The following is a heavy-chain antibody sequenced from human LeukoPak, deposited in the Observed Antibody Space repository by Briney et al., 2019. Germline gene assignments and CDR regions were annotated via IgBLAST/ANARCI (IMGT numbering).Heavy chain of an antibody. J-gene: IGHJ3*02. CDR3: ARESRLGGAFDI. D-gene: IGHD6-25*01. V-gene: IGHV3-66*01. CDR2: IYSGGST. CDR1: GFTFSSYS. Sequence: GGSLRLSCAASGFTFSSYSMSWVRQAPGKGLEWVSVIYSGGSTYYADSVKGRFTISRDNSKNTLYLQMNSLRAEDTAVYYCARESRLGGAFDIWGQGTMVTVSS.